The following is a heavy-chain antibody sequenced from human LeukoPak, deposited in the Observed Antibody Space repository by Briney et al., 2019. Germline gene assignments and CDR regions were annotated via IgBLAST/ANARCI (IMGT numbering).Heavy chain of an antibody. CDR2: IYYSGST. V-gene: IGHV4-31*03. Sequence: SQTLSLTCTVSGGSISSGGYYWSWIRQHPGKGLEWIGYIYYSGSTYYNPSLKSRVTISVDTSKNQFSLKLSSVTAADTAVYYCASALYYDSSGYYWAISYGLDVWGQGTTVTVSS. J-gene: IGHJ6*02. CDR1: GGSISSGGYY. D-gene: IGHD3-22*01. CDR3: ASALYYDSSGYYWAISYGLDV.